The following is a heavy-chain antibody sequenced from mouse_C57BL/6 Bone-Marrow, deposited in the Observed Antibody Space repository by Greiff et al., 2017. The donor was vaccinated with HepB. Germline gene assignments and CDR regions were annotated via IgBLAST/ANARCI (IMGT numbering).Heavy chain of an antibody. Sequence: VQLQQSGPELVKPGASVKISCKASGYSFTGYYMNWVKQSPEKSLEWIGEINPSTGGTTYNQKFKAKATLTVDKSSSTAYMQLKSLTSEDSAVYYCARSITTVVATKYFDVWGTGTTVTVSS. CDR3: ARSITTVVATKYFDV. J-gene: IGHJ1*03. CDR2: INPSTGGT. V-gene: IGHV1-42*01. D-gene: IGHD1-1*01. CDR1: GYSFTGYY.